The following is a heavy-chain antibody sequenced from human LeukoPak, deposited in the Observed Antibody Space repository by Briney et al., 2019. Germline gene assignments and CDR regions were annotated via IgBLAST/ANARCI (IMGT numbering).Heavy chain of an antibody. CDR3: ARKLMSSRRFEY. Sequence: GGSLRLSCEGSGFAFNVFGMHWIRQAPGKGLEWVAFIKSDGVFTNYAEAVKGRFTISRDNSDNTVFLQMESVRPDDTAVYYCARKLMSSRRFEYWGQGTLVTVSS. V-gene: IGHV3-30*02. CDR2: IKSDGVFT. CDR1: GFAFNVFG. J-gene: IGHJ4*02. D-gene: IGHD2-8*01.